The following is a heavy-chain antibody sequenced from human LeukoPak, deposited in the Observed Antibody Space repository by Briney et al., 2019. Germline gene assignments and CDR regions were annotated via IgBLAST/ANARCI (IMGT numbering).Heavy chain of an antibody. CDR2: IYYSGST. CDR3: ARGLDIVVVVAATPKGATFDI. D-gene: IGHD2-15*01. Sequence: SETLSLTCTVSGGSISSGDYYWSWIRQPPGKGLEWIGYIYYSGSTYYNPSLKSRVTISVDTSKNQFSLKLSSVTAADTAVYYCARGLDIVVVVAATPKGATFDIWGQGTMVTVSS. V-gene: IGHV4-30-4*08. CDR1: GGSISSGDYY. J-gene: IGHJ3*02.